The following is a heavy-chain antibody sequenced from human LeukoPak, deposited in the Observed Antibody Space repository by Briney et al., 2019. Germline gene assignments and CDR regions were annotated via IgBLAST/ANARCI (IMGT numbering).Heavy chain of an antibody. J-gene: IGHJ4*02. CDR2: ISSGGSTI. Sequence: GGSLRLSCAVSGFTFSDYYMSWIRQAPGKGLEWVSYISSGGSTISHADSVKGRFTISRDNAENSLYLQMNSLRAEDTAVYYCARRAAAGRCFGYWGQGTLVTVS. V-gene: IGHV3-11*01. D-gene: IGHD6-13*01. CDR1: GFTFSDYY. CDR3: ARRAAAGRCFGY.